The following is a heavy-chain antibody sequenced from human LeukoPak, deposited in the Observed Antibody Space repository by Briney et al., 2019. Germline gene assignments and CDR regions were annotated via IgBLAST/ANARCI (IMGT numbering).Heavy chain of an antibody. CDR2: INPSGGST. CDR3: AREYSSVPFDY. Sequence: GASVKVSCKASGYTFTRYYMHWVRQAPGQGLEWMGIINPSGGSTSYAQKFQGRVTMTRDTSTSTVYMELSSLRSEDTAVYYCAREYSSVPFDYWRQGTLVTVSS. D-gene: IGHD5-18*01. V-gene: IGHV1-46*01. CDR1: GYTFTRYY. J-gene: IGHJ4*02.